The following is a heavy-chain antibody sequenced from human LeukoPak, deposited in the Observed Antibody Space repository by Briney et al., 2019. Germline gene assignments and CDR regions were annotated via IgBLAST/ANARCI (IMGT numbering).Heavy chain of an antibody. V-gene: IGHV3-7*01. D-gene: IGHD3-10*01. CDR3: VKGVY. CDR2: IKQDGSEK. J-gene: IGHJ4*02. CDR1: GGSFSGYY. Sequence: ETLSLTCAVYGGSFSGYYWSWIRQPPGKGLEWVANIKQDGSEKYYVDSVKGRFTISRDNAKNSLYLQMNSLRAEDTAVYYCVKGVYWGQGTLVTVSS.